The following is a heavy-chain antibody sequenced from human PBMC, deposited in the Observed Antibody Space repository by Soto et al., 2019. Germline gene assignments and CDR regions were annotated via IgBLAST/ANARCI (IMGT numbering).Heavy chain of an antibody. CDR2: IVPIYRTA. D-gene: IGHD6-13*01. Sequence: SVKVSCKASGGSFSSYRINWVRQAPGQGLEWVGGIVPIYRTADYAQKFQGRVTITADESARTAYLEVRSLKSQDTAVYYCARDSGAKLSSSWGQGTLVTVSS. V-gene: IGHV1-69*13. CDR3: ARDSGAKLSSS. CDR1: GGSFSSYR. J-gene: IGHJ4*02.